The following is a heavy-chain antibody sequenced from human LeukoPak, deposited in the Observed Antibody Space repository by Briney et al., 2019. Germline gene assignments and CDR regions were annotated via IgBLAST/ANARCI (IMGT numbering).Heavy chain of an antibody. V-gene: IGHV3-21*01. D-gene: IGHD3-10*01. CDR2: ISSSSSYI. J-gene: IGHJ6*02. CDR1: GFTFSSYS. CDR3: ARGGSGSYRSHYYYGMDV. Sequence: GGSLRLSCAASGFTFSSYSMNWDRQAPGKGLEWVSSISSSSSYIYYADSVKGRFTISRDNAKNSLYLQMNSLRAEDTAVYYCARGGSGSYRSHYYYGMDVWGQGTTVTVSS.